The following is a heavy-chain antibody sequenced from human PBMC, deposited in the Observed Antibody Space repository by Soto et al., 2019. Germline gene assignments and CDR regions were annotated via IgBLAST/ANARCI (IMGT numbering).Heavy chain of an antibody. CDR1: GFTFSSYS. J-gene: IGHJ4*01. CDR2: ISSGSSTI. D-gene: IGHD5-12*01. Sequence: PGGSLRLSCAASGFTFSSYSMNWVRQAPGKGLEWVSYISSGSSTIYYADSVKGRFTISRDNAKNSLYLQMNSLRAEDTAVYYCASWDMDATSSDYRGHGTLVTVSS. CDR3: ASWDMDATSSDY. V-gene: IGHV3-48*01.